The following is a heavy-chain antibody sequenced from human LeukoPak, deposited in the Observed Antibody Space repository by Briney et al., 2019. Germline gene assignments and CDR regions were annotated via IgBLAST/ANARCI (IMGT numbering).Heavy chain of an antibody. D-gene: IGHD4-17*01. CDR1: GGAFSSYT. V-gene: IGHV1-69*13. Sequence: SEKVSCKASGGAFSSYTIAWVHQAPGQGLEWMGDTTPIFGIVNYAQKFQGRVTITADESTSTIYMELSSLRSEDTAVYYCARRTGDFSFDYWGQGTLVTVSS. J-gene: IGHJ4*02. CDR3: ARRTGDFSFDY. CDR2: TTPIFGIV.